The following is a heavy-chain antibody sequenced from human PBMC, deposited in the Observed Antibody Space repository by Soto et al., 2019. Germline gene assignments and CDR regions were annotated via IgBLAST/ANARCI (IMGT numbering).Heavy chain of an antibody. J-gene: IGHJ3*02. CDR2: IYRGFST. Sequence: GGSLRLSCAVSGFNVTNTYMSWVRQAPGKGLEWVSVIYRGFSTFYADSVKGRFTVSRDDSKSTVSLQMNSLRAEDTAVYYCARDRSDSSRDDSFDIWGQGTMVTVSS. CDR1: GFNVTNTY. CDR3: ARDRSDSSRDDSFDI. D-gene: IGHD6-6*01. V-gene: IGHV3-53*01.